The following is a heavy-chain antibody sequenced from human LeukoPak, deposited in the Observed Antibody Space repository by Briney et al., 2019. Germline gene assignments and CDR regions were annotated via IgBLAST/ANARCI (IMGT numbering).Heavy chain of an antibody. Sequence: PGGSLRLSCAASGFTFSSYEMNWVRQAPGKGLEWVSYISGSGSTIYYADSVKGRFTISRDNAKNSLYLQMNSLRAEDTAVYYCARVPYYYDSSGYYRWGQGTLVTVSS. D-gene: IGHD3-22*01. CDR3: ARVPYYYDSSGYYR. J-gene: IGHJ4*02. V-gene: IGHV3-48*03. CDR1: GFTFSSYE. CDR2: ISGSGSTI.